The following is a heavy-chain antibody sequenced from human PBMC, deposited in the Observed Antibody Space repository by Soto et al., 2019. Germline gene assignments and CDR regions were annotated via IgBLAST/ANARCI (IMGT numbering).Heavy chain of an antibody. Sequence: QVQLVQSGAEVKKPGSSVKVSCKASGGTFNSYPINWVRQAHGQGLEWMGGIIPLYGAANYAQKFQGRVTITADKSTTTAYMVLDRLRSDATAVYYCAIEQVAVTEVGGGALDILGQVTMVTFSS. V-gene: IGHV1-69*06. CDR3: AIEQVAVTEVGGGALDI. D-gene: IGHD2-21*01. CDR2: IIPLYGAA. J-gene: IGHJ3*02. CDR1: GGTFNSYP.